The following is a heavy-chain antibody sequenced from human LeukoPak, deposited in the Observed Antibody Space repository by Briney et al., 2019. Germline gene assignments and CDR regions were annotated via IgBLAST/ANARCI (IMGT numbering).Heavy chain of an antibody. Sequence: GGSLRLSCAASGFIFSGYWMSWVRQAPGKGLEWVATINLDGGEKSYVDSVKGRFTISRDNAKNSLYLQMNSLRAEDTAVFYCARLGGWYGPDYWGQGTLVTVS. CDR2: INLDGGEK. D-gene: IGHD6-19*01. CDR1: GFIFSGYW. CDR3: ARLGGWYGPDY. J-gene: IGHJ4*02. V-gene: IGHV3-7*01.